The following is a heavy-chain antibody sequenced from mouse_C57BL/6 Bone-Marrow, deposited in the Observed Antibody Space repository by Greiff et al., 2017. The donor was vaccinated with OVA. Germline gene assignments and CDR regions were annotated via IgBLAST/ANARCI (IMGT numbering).Heavy chain of an antibody. V-gene: IGHV5-4*01. CDR2: ISDGGSYT. D-gene: IGHD2-3*01. J-gene: IGHJ3*01. CDR1: GFTFSSYA. CDR3: ARDRGIYEGYLFAY. Sequence: EVQLVESGGGLVKPGGSLKLSCAASGFTFSSYAMSWVRQTPEKRLEWVATISDGGSYTYYPDNVQGRFTISRDNAKNNLYLQMSHLKSEDTAMYYCARDRGIYEGYLFAYWGQGTLVTVSA.